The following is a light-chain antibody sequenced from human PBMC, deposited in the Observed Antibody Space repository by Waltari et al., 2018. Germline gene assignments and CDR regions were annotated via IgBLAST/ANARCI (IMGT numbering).Light chain of an antibody. CDR2: EVN. Sequence: QSALTQPASVSGSPGQSITISCTGTSSDVGGYNYVSWYQQHPGKAPKLMIYEVNKRPSGVSNRCSGSKSGNTASLTIAGLQAEDEADYHCSSYTSTNVVFGGGTKLTVL. CDR1: SSDVGGYNY. CDR3: SSYTSTNVV. J-gene: IGLJ2*01. V-gene: IGLV2-14*03.